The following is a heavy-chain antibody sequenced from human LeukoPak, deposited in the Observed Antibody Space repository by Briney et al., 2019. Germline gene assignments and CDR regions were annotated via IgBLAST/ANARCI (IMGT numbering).Heavy chain of an antibody. Sequence: PGGSLRLSCAASGFTFSSYAMSWVRQAPGKGLGWVSAISGSGGSTYYADSVKGRFTISRDNSKNTLYLQMNSLRAEDTAVYYCAKGGRDGYNFDYWGQGTLVTVSS. CDR2: ISGSGGST. CDR1: GFTFSSYA. CDR3: AKGGRDGYNFDY. V-gene: IGHV3-23*01. J-gene: IGHJ4*02. D-gene: IGHD5-24*01.